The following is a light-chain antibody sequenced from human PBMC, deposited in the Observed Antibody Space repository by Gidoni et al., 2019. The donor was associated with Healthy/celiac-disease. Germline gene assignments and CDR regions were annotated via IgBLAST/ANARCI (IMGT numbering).Light chain of an antibody. CDR1: TGAVPSGYY. Sequence: QTVVTQEPSLTVSPGGTVTLTCASSTGAVPSGYYPNWFQQKPGQAPRALISSTSNKHSWTPARFSGSLLGGKAALTLAGVQTEDEAEYYCLLYYGGAWVFGGGTKLTVL. CDR3: LLYYGGAWV. CDR2: STS. V-gene: IGLV7-43*01. J-gene: IGLJ3*02.